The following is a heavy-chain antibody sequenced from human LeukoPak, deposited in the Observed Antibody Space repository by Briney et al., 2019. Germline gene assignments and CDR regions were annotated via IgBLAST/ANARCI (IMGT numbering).Heavy chain of an antibody. V-gene: IGHV4-31*03. J-gene: IGHJ4*02. CDR3: ARVSYYLYYFDH. CDR2: IYNSGST. D-gene: IGHD3-10*01. CDR1: GRSISSGGYY. Sequence: SETLSLTCTVSGRSISSGGYYWSWIRQHPVKGREWIGYIYNSGSTFYNPSLKSRVTISVDTSKNQFSLSLSSVTAADTAVYYCARVSYYLYYFDHWGQGTLVTVSS.